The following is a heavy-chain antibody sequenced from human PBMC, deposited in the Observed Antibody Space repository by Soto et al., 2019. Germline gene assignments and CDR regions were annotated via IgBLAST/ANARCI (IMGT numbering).Heavy chain of an antibody. CDR3: AASCVGCGGFNYYGMDV. CDR1: GASISSGGYY. Sequence: SETLSLTCSVSGASISSGGYYWHWIRQHPGKGLEWIGYIYYSGTTYYNPSLKSRVTISVDTSKNQFSLKLSSVTAADTAVYYCAASCVGCGGFNYYGMDVWGQGTTVT. CDR2: IYYSGTT. D-gene: IGHD2-21*01. J-gene: IGHJ6*02. V-gene: IGHV4-31*03.